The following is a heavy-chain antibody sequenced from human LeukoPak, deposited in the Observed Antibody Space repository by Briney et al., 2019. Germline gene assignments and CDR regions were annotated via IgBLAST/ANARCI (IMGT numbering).Heavy chain of an antibody. CDR2: ISSSGSTI. CDR3: AREDIVVVPGDYGMDV. D-gene: IGHD2-2*01. CDR1: GFTFSSYE. J-gene: IGHJ6*04. V-gene: IGHV3-48*03. Sequence: PGGSLRLSCAASGFTFSSYEMNWVRQAPGKGLEWVPYISSSGSTIYYADSVKGRFTISRDNAKNSLYLQMNSLRAEDTAVYYCAREDIVVVPGDYGMDVWGKGTTVTVSS.